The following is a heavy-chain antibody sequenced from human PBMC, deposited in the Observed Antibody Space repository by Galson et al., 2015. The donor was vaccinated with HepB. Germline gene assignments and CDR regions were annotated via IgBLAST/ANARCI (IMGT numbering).Heavy chain of an antibody. CDR3: ARNYDILTGATPSRYYYYYMDV. CDR2: IIPIFGTA. CDR1: GGTFSSYA. J-gene: IGHJ6*03. D-gene: IGHD3-9*01. Sequence: SVKVSCKASGGTFSSYAISWVRQAPGQGLEWMGGIIPIFGTANYAQKFQGRVTITADESTSTAYMELSSLRSEDTAVYYCARNYDILTGATPSRYYYYYMDVWGKGTTVTVSS. V-gene: IGHV1-69*13.